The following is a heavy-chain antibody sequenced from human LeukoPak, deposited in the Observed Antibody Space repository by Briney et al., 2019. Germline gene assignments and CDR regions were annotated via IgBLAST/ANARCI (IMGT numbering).Heavy chain of an antibody. J-gene: IGHJ4*02. CDR3: AKGGGRDYFDY. CDR1: GFTFNNYA. CDR2: MSGSGDRI. D-gene: IGHD6-25*01. V-gene: IGHV3-23*01. Sequence: PGGSLRLSCAASGFTFNNYAMSWVRQAPGKGLEWVSGMSGSGDRIYYADSVKGRFTFSRDNSKNTLYLQMNSLRAEDTAVYYCAKGGGRDYFDYWGQGTLVTVSS.